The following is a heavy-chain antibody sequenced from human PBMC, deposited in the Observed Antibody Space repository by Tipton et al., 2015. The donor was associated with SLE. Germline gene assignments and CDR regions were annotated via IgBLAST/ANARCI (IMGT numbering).Heavy chain of an antibody. D-gene: IGHD3/OR15-3a*01. CDR1: GYSPSSGHY. CDR3: ARDLGHGGDSDY. J-gene: IGHJ4*02. Sequence: TLSLTCAVSGYSPSSGHYWGWSRQPPGKGLEGVGSLFHSVGPAYNPSLRSRVTIFADGSKNHFSLRLPAVTAADTAVYYCARDLGHGGDSDYWGQGTLVTVSS. CDR2: LFHSVGP. V-gene: IGHV4-38-2*02.